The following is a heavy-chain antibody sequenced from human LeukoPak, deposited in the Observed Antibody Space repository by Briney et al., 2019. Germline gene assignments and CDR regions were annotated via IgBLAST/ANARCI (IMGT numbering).Heavy chain of an antibody. V-gene: IGHV1-46*01. D-gene: IGHD1-26*01. Sequence: ASVKVSCKVSGYTFTSYYMHWVRQAPGQGLEWMGIINPSGGSTSYAQKFQGRVTMTRDTSTSTVYMELSSLRSEDTAVYYCASLNSGRYGVDAFDIWGQGTMVTVSS. CDR3: ASLNSGRYGVDAFDI. CDR1: GYTFTSYY. CDR2: INPSGGST. J-gene: IGHJ3*02.